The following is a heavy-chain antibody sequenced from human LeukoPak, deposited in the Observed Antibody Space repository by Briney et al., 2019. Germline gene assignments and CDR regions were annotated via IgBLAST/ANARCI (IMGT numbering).Heavy chain of an antibody. J-gene: IGHJ3*02. CDR3: ARVLWFGEVLKGDAFDI. D-gene: IGHD3-10*01. CDR1: GFTFSSYG. CDR2: IWYGGSNK. V-gene: IGHV3-33*01. Sequence: GRSLRLSCAASGFTFSSYGMNWVRQAPGKGLEWVAVIWYGGSNKYYGDSVKCRFTISRDNSRNTLYLQMTSLRAEDTAVYYCARVLWFGEVLKGDAFDIWGQGTMVTVSS.